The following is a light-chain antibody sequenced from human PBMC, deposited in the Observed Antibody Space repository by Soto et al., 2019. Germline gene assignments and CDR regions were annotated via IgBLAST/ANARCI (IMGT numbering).Light chain of an antibody. CDR3: QQYDSSWT. CDR2: DVS. V-gene: IGKV3-20*01. CDR1: QSVPSNF. J-gene: IGKJ1*01. Sequence: EIVLTQSPGTLSLSPGERATLYCRASQSVPSNFLAWYQQRPGQAPTLLIYDVSRRAAGIPDRFSGSGSGTDFTLTLSRLEPEDVAVYYCQQYDSSWTFGQGTKVEIK.